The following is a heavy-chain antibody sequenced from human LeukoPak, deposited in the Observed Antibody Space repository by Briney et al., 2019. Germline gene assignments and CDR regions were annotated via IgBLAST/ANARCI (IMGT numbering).Heavy chain of an antibody. CDR3: ARERLVRGNWFDP. CDR2: VSYDGSNK. D-gene: IGHD3-10*01. V-gene: IGHV3-30-3*01. J-gene: IGHJ5*02. Sequence: GRSLRLSCAASGFTFSSYAMHWVRQAPGKGLEWVAVVSYDGSNKYYADSVKGRFTISRDHSKNTLYLQMNSLRAEDTAVYYCARERLVRGNWFDPWGQGTLVTVSS. CDR1: GFTFSSYA.